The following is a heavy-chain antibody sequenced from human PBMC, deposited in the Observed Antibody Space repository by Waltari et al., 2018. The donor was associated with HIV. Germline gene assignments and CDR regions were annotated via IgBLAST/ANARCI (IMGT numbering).Heavy chain of an antibody. D-gene: IGHD2-21*02. Sequence: QVQLQESGPGLVKTSQTLSLTCTVSGGSINSGIYYWNWIRQPAGKGLEWIGRLYTSGSTNYNPSLKSRVTMTADTSKNQFSLRLTSVTASDTAIYYCSRTSTGSDYYYQVDVWGQGTTVTVS. CDR3: SRTSTGSDYYYQVDV. J-gene: IGHJ6*02. CDR1: GGSINSGIYY. CDR2: LYTSGST. V-gene: IGHV4-61*02.